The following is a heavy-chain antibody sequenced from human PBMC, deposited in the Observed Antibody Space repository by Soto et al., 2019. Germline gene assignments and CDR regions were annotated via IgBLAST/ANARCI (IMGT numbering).Heavy chain of an antibody. CDR3: ARAYSSGWYFDY. J-gene: IGHJ4*02. Sequence: ASVKVSCKASGYTFTSYGISWVRQAPGQGLEWMGWISAYNGNTSYAQKLQGRVTMTTDTSTSTAYMELRSLRSDDTAVYYCARAYSSGWYFDYWGQGTLVTVSS. V-gene: IGHV1-18*01. D-gene: IGHD6-19*01. CDR2: ISAYNGNT. CDR1: GYTFTSYG.